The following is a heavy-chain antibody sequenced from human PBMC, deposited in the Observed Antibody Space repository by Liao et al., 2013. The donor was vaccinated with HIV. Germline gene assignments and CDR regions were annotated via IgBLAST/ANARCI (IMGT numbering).Heavy chain of an antibody. D-gene: IGHD3-10*01. CDR3: ARSITMVRGDTDEDY. CDR1: GGSFSGYY. Sequence: QVQLQQWGAGLLKPSETLSLTCAVYGGSFSGYYWSWIRQPPREGAWSGLGKVNHSGSTNYNPSLKSRVTISVDTSKNQFSLKLSSVTAADTAVYYCARSITMVRGDTDEDYWGQGTLVTVSS. CDR2: VNHSGST. J-gene: IGHJ4*02. V-gene: IGHV4-34*01.